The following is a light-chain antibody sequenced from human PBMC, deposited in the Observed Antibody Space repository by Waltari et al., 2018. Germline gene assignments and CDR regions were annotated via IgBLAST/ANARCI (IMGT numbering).Light chain of an antibody. CDR2: DGS. CDR1: SSDVGRYNL. Sequence: QSALTQPASVSGAPGQSITISCTATSSDVGRYNLVSWYQQHPGKAPKLMSYDGSNRPSGVSNRFSGSKSGNTASLTISGLQAEDEADYYCCSYAGSSTLVVFGGGTELTVL. J-gene: IGLJ2*01. V-gene: IGLV2-23*01. CDR3: CSYAGSSTLVV.